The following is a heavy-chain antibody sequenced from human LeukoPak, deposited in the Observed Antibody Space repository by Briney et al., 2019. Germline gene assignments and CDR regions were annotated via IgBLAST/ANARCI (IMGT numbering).Heavy chain of an antibody. CDR3: ARAPLDYYDSSGYTPVDY. CDR1: GFTFSSYG. V-gene: IGHV3-21*01. Sequence: PGRSLRLSCAASGFTFSSYGMHWVRQAPGKGLEWVSSISSSSSYIYYADSVKGRFTISRDNAKNSLYLQMNSLRAEDTAVYYCARAPLDYYDSSGYTPVDYWGQGTLVTVSS. D-gene: IGHD3-22*01. J-gene: IGHJ4*02. CDR2: ISSSSSYI.